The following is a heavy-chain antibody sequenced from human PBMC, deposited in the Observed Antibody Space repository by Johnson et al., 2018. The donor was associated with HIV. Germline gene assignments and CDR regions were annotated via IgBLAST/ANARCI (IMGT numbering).Heavy chain of an antibody. V-gene: IGHV3-7*01. D-gene: IGHD6-13*01. CDR2: IKQDGSEK. CDR3: ARTYSQGLDAFDI. CDR1: GFTFSDYY. Sequence: VQLVESGGGLVKPGGSLRLSCAASGFTFSDYYMSWIRQAPGKGLEWVANIKQDGSEKYYVDSAKGRFTISRDNAKNSLYLQMNSLRAEDMAVYYCARTYSQGLDAFDIWGQGTMVTVSS. J-gene: IGHJ3*02.